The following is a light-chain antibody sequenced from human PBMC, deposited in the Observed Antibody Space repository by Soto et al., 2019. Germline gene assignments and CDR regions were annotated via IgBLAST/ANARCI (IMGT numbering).Light chain of an antibody. Sequence: EIVLTQSPGTLSLSPGERATLSCRASQSVSSIYLAWYQQKPGQAHRHLIYGASSRATGIPDRFSDSGSGTNFTLTISRLEHEDFAVYYCQHYCSSPLTFGQGTKVEIK. V-gene: IGKV3-20*01. J-gene: IGKJ1*01. CDR2: GAS. CDR1: QSVSSIY. CDR3: QHYCSSPLT.